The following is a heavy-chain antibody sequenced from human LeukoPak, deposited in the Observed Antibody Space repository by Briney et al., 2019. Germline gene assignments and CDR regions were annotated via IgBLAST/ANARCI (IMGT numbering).Heavy chain of an antibody. J-gene: IGHJ5*02. CDR3: AREGEGSEDTNWFDP. V-gene: IGHV1-2*02. CDR2: INPNSGGT. Sequence: AASVKVSCKASGYIFTDYYMHWVRQAPGQGLEWMGWINPNSGGTKYAQKFQGRVTVTRDTSISTAYMELSRLRSDDTAVYYWAREGEGSEDTNWFDPWGQGTLVTVSS. CDR1: GYIFTDYY. D-gene: IGHD2-15*01.